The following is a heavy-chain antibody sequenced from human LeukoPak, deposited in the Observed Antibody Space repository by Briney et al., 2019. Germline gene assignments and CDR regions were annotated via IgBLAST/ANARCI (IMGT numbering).Heavy chain of an antibody. J-gene: IGHJ4*02. V-gene: IGHV4-38-2*01. CDR2: IYHSGST. D-gene: IGHD1-26*01. CDR1: GYSISSGYY. Sequence: PSETLSLTCAVSGYSISSGYYWGWIRQPPGKGREGMGSIYHSGSTYYNPALKSRVTILVDTYKNHFSLKLSSVTAADTAVYYCARQGGDYFAYWGQGTLVTVSS. CDR3: ARQGGDYFAY.